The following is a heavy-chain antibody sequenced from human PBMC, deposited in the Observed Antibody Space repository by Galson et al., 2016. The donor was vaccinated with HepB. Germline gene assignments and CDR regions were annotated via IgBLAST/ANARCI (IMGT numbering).Heavy chain of an antibody. J-gene: IGHJ5*02. CDR2: IGTAGDT. CDR1: GFTFSNYD. V-gene: IGHV3-13*01. CDR3: ARGSEGSVWFGELLRFDP. Sequence: SLRLSCAASGFTFSNYDMHWVRQTTGKGLEWVSAIGTAGDTYYPDSVKGRFTISRENAENSLYLQMNSLRDGDTAVYYCARGSEGSVWFGELLRFDPWGQGTRVTVSS. D-gene: IGHD3-10*01.